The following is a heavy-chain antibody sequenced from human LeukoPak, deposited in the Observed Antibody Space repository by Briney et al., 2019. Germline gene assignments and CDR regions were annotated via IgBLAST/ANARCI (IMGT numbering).Heavy chain of an antibody. V-gene: IGHV3-30*02. J-gene: IGHJ6*04. CDR2: IRYDGSNK. CDR3: AKGSSSTSPASV. Sequence: GGSLRLSCAASGFTFSYYGMHSVRQAPGKGLEWVAFIRYDGSNKYYAESVKGRFTISRDNSKNTLHLQMNSLRAEDTAVYYCAKGSSSTSPASVWGKGTTVTVSS. D-gene: IGHD2-2*01. CDR1: GFTFSYYG.